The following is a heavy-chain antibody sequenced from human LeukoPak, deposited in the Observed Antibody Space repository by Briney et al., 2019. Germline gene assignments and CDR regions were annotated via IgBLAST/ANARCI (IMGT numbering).Heavy chain of an antibody. CDR1: GFTFSSNA. J-gene: IGHJ1*01. Sequence: PGGSLRLSCAGSGFTFSSNAMSWVRQAPGKGLEWVSAISGGGGSTYYADSVKGRFTISRDNAQNSMYLQMNSLRVEDTAVYYCTSWGDTTAEYFQRWGQGTLVTVSS. D-gene: IGHD2-21*02. CDR3: TSWGDTTAEYFQR. CDR2: ISGGGGST. V-gene: IGHV3-23*01.